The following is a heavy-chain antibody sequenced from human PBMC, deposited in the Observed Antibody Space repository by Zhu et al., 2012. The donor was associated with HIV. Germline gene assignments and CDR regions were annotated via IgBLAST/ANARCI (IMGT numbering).Heavy chain of an antibody. CDR3: AGEEMVRGVPWFDP. Sequence: QVQLQESGPGLVKPSETLSLTCAVSGYSISSGYYWGWIRQPPGKGLEWIGNIYHSGSTYYNPSLKSRVTISLDTSKNQFSLKLNSVTAADTAVYYCAGEEMVRGVPWFDPWGQGTLVTVSS. CDR1: GYSISSGYY. J-gene: IGHJ5*02. V-gene: IGHV4-38-2*02. CDR2: IYHSGST. D-gene: IGHD3-10*01.